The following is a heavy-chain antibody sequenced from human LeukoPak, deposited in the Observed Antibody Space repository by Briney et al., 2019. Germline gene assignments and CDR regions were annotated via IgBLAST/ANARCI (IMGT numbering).Heavy chain of an antibody. Sequence: ASVKVSCKASGYTFTSYYMHWVRQAPGQGLEWMGTVNPSGGSTRYAQKFQGRVTMTRDKSTSTVYMELSSLRSEDTAVYYCAREGRAWLVYVYWGQGTLVTVSS. CDR3: AREGRAWLVYVY. J-gene: IGHJ4*02. D-gene: IGHD6-19*01. CDR1: GYTFTSYY. V-gene: IGHV1-46*01. CDR2: VNPSGGST.